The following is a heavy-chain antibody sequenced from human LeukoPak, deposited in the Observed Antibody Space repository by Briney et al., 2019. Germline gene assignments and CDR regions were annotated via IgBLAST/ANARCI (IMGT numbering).Heavy chain of an antibody. V-gene: IGHV1-24*01. CDR1: GYTLTELS. CDR2: FDLEDGET. J-gene: IGHJ6*02. D-gene: IGHD3-10*01. CDR3: ATDQRGAGLGFRYGSGSYNGMDV. Sequence: ASVTVSCKVSGYTLTELSMHWLRQAPGKGLEWVGGFDLEDGETLYAQKFQGRVTMTEDTSTDTAYMELSSLRSEDTAVYYCATDQRGAGLGFRYGSGSYNGMDVWGQGNTVTVSS.